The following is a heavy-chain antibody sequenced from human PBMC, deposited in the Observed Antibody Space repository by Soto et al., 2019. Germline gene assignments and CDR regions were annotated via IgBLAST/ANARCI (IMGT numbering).Heavy chain of an antibody. CDR2: ISAYNGNT. D-gene: IGHD3-10*01. Sequence: QVQLVQSGAEVKKPGASVKVSCKASGYTFTSYGISWVRQATGQGLEWMGWISAYNGNTNYAQKPQGRVTIKTDTSTSTAYMELSILTSDDTAVYYCASTPIFIGITMVRGAADYYYLDVWGKGNKVTVSS. V-gene: IGHV1-18*01. J-gene: IGHJ6*03. CDR3: ASTPIFIGITMVRGAADYYYLDV. CDR1: GYTFTSYG.